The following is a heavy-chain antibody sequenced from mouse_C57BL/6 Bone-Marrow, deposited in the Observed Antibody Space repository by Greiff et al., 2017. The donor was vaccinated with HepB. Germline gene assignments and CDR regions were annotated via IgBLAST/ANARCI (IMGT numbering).Heavy chain of an antibody. CDR1: GYTFTSYG. J-gene: IGHJ3*01. CDR2: IYPRSGNT. CDR3: ATGYGYDRLAY. Sequence: QVQLKESGAELARPGASVKLSCKASGYTFTSYGISWVKQRTGQGLEWIGEIYPRSGNTYYNEKFKGKATLTADKSSSTAYMELRSLTSEDSAVYFCATGYGYDRLAYWGQGTLVTVSA. D-gene: IGHD2-2*01. V-gene: IGHV1-81*01.